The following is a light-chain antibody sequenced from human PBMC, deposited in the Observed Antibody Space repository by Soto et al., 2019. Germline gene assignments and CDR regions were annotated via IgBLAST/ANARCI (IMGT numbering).Light chain of an antibody. V-gene: IGKV3-15*01. J-gene: IGKJ1*01. CDR3: QQYNNWPRGT. Sequence: EIVMTQSPATLSVSPGERATLSCRASQSVSSNLAWYQQKPGQAPRLLIYGASTRATGIPARFSGSGSGTEFTLTISSLQSEDFAVYYCQQYNNWPRGTLGHGTKVEIK. CDR1: QSVSSN. CDR2: GAS.